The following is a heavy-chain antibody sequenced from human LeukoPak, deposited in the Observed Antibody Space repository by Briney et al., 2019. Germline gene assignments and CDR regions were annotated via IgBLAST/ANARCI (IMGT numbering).Heavy chain of an antibody. V-gene: IGHV5-51*01. CDR3: ARHLLSFGVGYDLDY. D-gene: IGHD5-12*01. Sequence: GESLKISCKGSGYSFTSYWIGWVRQMPGKGLEWMGIIYPGNSDTRYSPSFQGQVTISADKSISTAYLQWSSLKASDTAMYYCARHLLSFGVGYDLDYWGQGTLVTVSS. CDR1: GYSFTSYW. J-gene: IGHJ4*02. CDR2: IYPGNSDT.